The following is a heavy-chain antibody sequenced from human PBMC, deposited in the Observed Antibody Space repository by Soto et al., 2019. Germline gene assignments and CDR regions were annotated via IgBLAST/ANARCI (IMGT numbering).Heavy chain of an antibody. CDR3: ASGGREITSPCDY. CDR1: GFTFSSYS. Sequence: EVQLVESGGDLVKPGGSLRLSCADSGFTFSSYSMNWVRQAPGKGLEWVSSISSSSTYIYYAGSVKGRFPNSRDNAKNSLSLQMNSLSAEGTAVHYCASGGREITSPCDYWGQGTLVTVSS. CDR2: ISSSSTYI. D-gene: IGHD3-10*01. J-gene: IGHJ4*02. V-gene: IGHV3-21*01.